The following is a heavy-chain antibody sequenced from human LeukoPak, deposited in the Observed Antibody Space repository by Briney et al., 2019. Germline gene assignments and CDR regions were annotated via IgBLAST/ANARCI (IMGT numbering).Heavy chain of an antibody. Sequence: ASVKVSCKVSGYTLTELSMHCVRQAAGKGPEWMGGFDPEDCETIYAQKFQGRVTMTEDTSTDTAYMELSSLRSEDTAVYYCATGGGYSGSYYGRKNWFDPWGQGTLVIVSS. CDR1: GYTLTELS. D-gene: IGHD1-26*01. CDR2: FDPEDCET. CDR3: ATGGGYSGSYYGRKNWFDP. V-gene: IGHV1-24*01. J-gene: IGHJ5*02.